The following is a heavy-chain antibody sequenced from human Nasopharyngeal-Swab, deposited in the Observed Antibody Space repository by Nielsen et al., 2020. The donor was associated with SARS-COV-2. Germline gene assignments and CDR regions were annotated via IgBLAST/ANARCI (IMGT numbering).Heavy chain of an antibody. CDR1: GFTFSAYT. V-gene: IGHV3-48*04. CDR2: ISSSTSTT. J-gene: IGHJ4*02. Sequence: GGSLRLSCAASGFTFSAYTMNWVRQAPGKGLEWVSYISSSTSTTYYADSVEGRFTISRDNAKNSLYLEMDSLRAEDTAVYYCARESGYIDYWGQGTLVTVSS. CDR3: ARESGYIDY. D-gene: IGHD5-12*01.